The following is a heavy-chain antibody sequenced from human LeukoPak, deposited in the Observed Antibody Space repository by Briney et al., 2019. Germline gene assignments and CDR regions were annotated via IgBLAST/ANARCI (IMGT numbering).Heavy chain of an antibody. CDR3: VKDSGGAAAT. Sequence: SGTLSLTCDVSGGSITTRNWWSWVRPPPGKGLEWIGEIFHSGSTTYNPSLMSRVTISVDKSKNQFSLNVNSVTAADTAVYYCVKDSGGAAATWGQGTLVIVSS. J-gene: IGHJ4*02. CDR2: IFHSGST. D-gene: IGHD6-13*01. CDR1: GGSITTRNW. V-gene: IGHV4-4*02.